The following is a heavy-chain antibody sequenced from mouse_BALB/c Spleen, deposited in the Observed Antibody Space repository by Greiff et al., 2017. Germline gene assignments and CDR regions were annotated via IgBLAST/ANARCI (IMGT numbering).Heavy chain of an antibody. Sequence: KQPGSELVRPGASVKLSCKASGYTFTSYWMHWVKQRPGQGLEWIGNIYPGSGSTNYDEKFKSKATLTVDTSSSTAYMQLSRLTSEDSAVYYCTRSSVVAPNPWFAYWGQGTLVTVSA. J-gene: IGHJ3*01. CDR2: IYPGSGST. CDR1: GYTFTSYW. V-gene: IGHV1S22*01. CDR3: TRSSVVAPNPWFAY. D-gene: IGHD1-1*01.